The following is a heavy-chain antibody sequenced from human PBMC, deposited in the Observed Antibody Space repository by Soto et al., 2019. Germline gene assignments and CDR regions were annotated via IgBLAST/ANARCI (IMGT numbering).Heavy chain of an antibody. CDR1: GYTFTSYD. Sequence: QVQLVQSGAEVKKPGASVKVSCKASGYTFTSYDINWVRQATGHGLEWMGWMNPNSGNTGYAQKFQGRVTMTRNTSMSTAYMELSSLRSEDTAVYCCARGINYYDSGDDAFDIWGQGTMVTVSS. CDR3: ARGINYYDSGDDAFDI. CDR2: MNPNSGNT. V-gene: IGHV1-8*01. J-gene: IGHJ3*02. D-gene: IGHD3-10*01.